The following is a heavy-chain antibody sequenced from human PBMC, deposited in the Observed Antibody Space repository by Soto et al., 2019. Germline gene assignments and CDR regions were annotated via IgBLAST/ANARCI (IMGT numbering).Heavy chain of an antibody. D-gene: IGHD2-15*01. CDR2: IIPIFGTT. J-gene: IGHJ4*02. CDR3: ALGIRGYHIDS. Sequence: QGHLLQSGSEVNKPGSSVKCSCRASGDTFSNSAFSWVRQPPGQGLEWMGGIIPIFGTTSYPQKLQDRVILTADESTTTVYVELMSLRSEDTALYLCALGIRGYHIDSWGQGTQLTVSS. CDR1: GDTFSNSA. V-gene: IGHV1-69*01.